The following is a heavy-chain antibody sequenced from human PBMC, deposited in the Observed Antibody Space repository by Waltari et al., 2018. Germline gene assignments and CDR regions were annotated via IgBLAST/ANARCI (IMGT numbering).Heavy chain of an antibody. Sequence: EFRLVHPGAEVKRPGPTVKIPSKVSGYPFTNYYMPWWQRPHGKGLGWMGLVDHEDGETIYAEKFQGRVTITADTSTDTAYMELSSLRSEDTAVYYCATGGNWNDTNPIDYWGQGTLVTVSS. CDR3: ATGGNWNDTNPIDY. CDR2: VDHEDGET. J-gene: IGHJ4*02. V-gene: IGHV1-69-2*01. D-gene: IGHD1-20*01. CDR1: GYPFTNYY.